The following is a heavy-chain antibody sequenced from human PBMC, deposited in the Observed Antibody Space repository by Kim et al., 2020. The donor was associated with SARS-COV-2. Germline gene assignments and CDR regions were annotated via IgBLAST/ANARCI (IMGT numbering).Heavy chain of an antibody. V-gene: IGHV3-23*01. J-gene: IGHJ4*02. Sequence: GGSLRLSCAASGFTFKSHAMSWVRQAPGKGLEWVSSISGSGGSAYYADSVKGRFTISRDNSKDTLYVQMNSLRADDTAVYYCAKTDSSRWYGADFVDWGQGTLVTVSS. D-gene: IGHD6-13*01. CDR2: ISGSGGSA. CDR3: AKTDSSRWYGADFVD. CDR1: GFTFKSHA.